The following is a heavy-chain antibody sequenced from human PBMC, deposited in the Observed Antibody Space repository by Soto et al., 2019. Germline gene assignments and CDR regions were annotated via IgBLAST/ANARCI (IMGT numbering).Heavy chain of an antibody. D-gene: IGHD6-19*01. CDR3: TRTLRGSGWYVS. V-gene: IGHV3-66*01. J-gene: IGHJ4*02. Sequence: EVQLVESGGGLVQPGGSLRLSCAASGFTVSSYYMSWVRQAPGKGLEWVSVIYSGGSTYYADSVKGRFTISRDNSKNTLYLQMNSLRAEDTAVYYCTRTLRGSGWYVSWGQGTLVTVSS. CDR1: GFTVSSYY. CDR2: IYSGGST.